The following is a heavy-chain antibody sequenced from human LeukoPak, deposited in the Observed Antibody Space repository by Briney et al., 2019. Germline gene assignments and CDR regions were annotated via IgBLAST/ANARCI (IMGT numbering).Heavy chain of an antibody. CDR1: GYTFTGNY. Sequence: GASVKVSCKASGYTFTGNYMHWVRQAPGQGLEWMGWINPNSGGINYAQKFQGRVTMTTDTSISTAYMELSSLRSEDTAVYYCAGGSAPFVHGDYYMDVWGKGTTVTISS. D-gene: IGHD3-10*01. V-gene: IGHV1-2*02. CDR2: INPNSGGI. J-gene: IGHJ6*03. CDR3: AGGSAPFVHGDYYMDV.